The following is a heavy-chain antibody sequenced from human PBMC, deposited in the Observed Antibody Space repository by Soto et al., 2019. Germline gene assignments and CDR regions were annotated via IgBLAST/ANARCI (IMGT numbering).Heavy chain of an antibody. CDR1: GFTFSSYG. CDR2: IWYDGSNK. V-gene: IGHV3-33*01. J-gene: IGHJ6*02. Sequence: QVQLVESGGGVVQPGRSLRLSCAASGFTFSSYGMHWVRQAPGKGLEWVAVIWYDGSNKYYADSVKGRFTISRDNSKNXLXXQMNSLRAEDTAVYYCAREGYYDSSGDYYYYGMDVWGQGTTVTVSS. CDR3: AREGYYDSSGDYYYYGMDV. D-gene: IGHD3-22*01.